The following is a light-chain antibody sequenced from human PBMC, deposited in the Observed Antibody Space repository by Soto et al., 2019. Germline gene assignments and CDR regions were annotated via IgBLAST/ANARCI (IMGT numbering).Light chain of an antibody. CDR2: LGS. CDR3: MQALQTPCT. J-gene: IGKJ2*02. Sequence: DIVMTPSPLSLPVTPGEPASISCRSSQSLLHSNGYNYLDWYLQKPGQSPQLLIYLGSNRASGVPERVSGSVSGTDFTLKISRVEAEDVGVYYCMQALQTPCTFGQGTKLEIK. V-gene: IGKV2-28*01. CDR1: QSLLHSNGYNY.